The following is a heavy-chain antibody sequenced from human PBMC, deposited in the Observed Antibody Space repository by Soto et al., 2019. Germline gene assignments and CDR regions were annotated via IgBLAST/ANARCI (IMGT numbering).Heavy chain of an antibody. CDR2: ISYDGSNK. Sequence: QVQLVESGGGVVQPGRSLRLSCAASGFTFSSYAMHWVRQAPGKGLEWVAVISYDGSNKYYADSVKGRFTISRDNSKNTLYLKMNSLRAEDTAVYYCARDPGLDYGDQRGGYWGQGTLVTVSS. CDR3: ARDPGLDYGDQRGGY. V-gene: IGHV3-30-3*01. D-gene: IGHD4-17*01. J-gene: IGHJ4*02. CDR1: GFTFSSYA.